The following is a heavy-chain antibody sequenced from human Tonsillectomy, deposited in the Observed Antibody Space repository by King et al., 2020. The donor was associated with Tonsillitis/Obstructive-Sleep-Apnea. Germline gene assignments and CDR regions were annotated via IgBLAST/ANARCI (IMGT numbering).Heavy chain of an antibody. D-gene: IGHD4-11*01. V-gene: IGHV4-59*01. Sequence: VQLPESGPGLVKPSETLSLTCTVSGGSISSYYWSWIRQPPGKGLEWIGYIYYSGSTNYNPSLKSRVTISVDTSKNQFSLTLSSVTAADTAVYYCARGAVTTEYYYYYMDVWGKGTTVTVSS. CDR3: ARGAVTTEYYYYYMDV. CDR2: IYYSGST. J-gene: IGHJ6*03. CDR1: GGSISSYY.